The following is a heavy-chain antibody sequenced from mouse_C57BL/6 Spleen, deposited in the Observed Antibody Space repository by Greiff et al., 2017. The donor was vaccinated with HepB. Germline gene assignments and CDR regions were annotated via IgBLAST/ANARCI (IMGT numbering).Heavy chain of an antibody. CDR3: ARGYYYGSGYSWFAY. CDR2: INPNNGGT. D-gene: IGHD1-1*01. J-gene: IGHJ3*01. CDR1: GYTFTDYN. V-gene: IGHV1-22*01. Sequence: EVQLQQSGPELVKPGASVKMSCKASGYTFTDYNMHWVKQSHGKSLEWIGYINPNNGGTSYNQKFKGKATLTVNKSSSTAYLELRSLTSEDSAVYYCARGYYYGSGYSWFAYWGQGALVTDAA.